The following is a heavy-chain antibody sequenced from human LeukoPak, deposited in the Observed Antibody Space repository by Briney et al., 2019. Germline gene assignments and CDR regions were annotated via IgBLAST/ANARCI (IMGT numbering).Heavy chain of an antibody. Sequence: VASVKVSCKASGYTFTAYYIHWVRQAPGQGLEWMGWINPNSGGTNYAQKFQGRVTMTRDTSISTAYMDLSRLRSEDTAVYYCATDPSYCCSTSCSDYWGQGALVTVSS. J-gene: IGHJ4*02. CDR3: ATDPSYCCSTSCSDY. D-gene: IGHD2-2*01. V-gene: IGHV1-2*02. CDR2: INPNSGGT. CDR1: GYTFTAYY.